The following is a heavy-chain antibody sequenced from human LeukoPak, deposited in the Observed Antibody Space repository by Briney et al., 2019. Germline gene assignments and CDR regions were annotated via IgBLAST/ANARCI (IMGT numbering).Heavy chain of an antibody. CDR2: ISGSDDTT. Sequence: GGSLRLSCAASGYTFSSSGVSWVRQAPGKGLEWVSSISGSDDTTYYADSVKGRFTISRDNSKNTLYLQMNSLRAEDTAVYYCANNRYSSRWRGAFDVWGQGTMVTVSS. CDR1: GYTFSSSG. D-gene: IGHD6-13*01. CDR3: ANNRYSSRWRGAFDV. V-gene: IGHV3-23*01. J-gene: IGHJ3*01.